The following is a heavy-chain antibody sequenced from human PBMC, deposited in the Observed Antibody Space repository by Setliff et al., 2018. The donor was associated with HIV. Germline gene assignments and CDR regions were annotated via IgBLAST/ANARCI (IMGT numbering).Heavy chain of an antibody. J-gene: IGHJ6*03. Sequence: SETLSLTCAVSGYSISSGYYWGWIRQPPGKGLEWIGSIYHSGSTYYNPSLKSRVSISVDTSTDHFSLKLSSVTAADTAVYYCAREGWSDHYYYYMDVWDKGTTVTVSS. V-gene: IGHV4-38-2*02. CDR3: AREGWSDHYYYYMDV. D-gene: IGHD2-15*01. CDR2: IYHSGST. CDR1: GYSISSGYY.